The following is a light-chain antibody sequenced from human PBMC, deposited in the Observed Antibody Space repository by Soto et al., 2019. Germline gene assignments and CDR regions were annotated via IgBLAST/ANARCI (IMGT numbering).Light chain of an antibody. V-gene: IGLV1-40*01. CDR3: QSYDSSLSGYV. J-gene: IGLJ1*01. Sequence: YVLTQALSVSRATRQRVTISCTGSSSNIGAGYDVHWYQQLPGTAPKLLIYGNSNRPSGVPDRFSGSKSGTSASLAITGLQAEDEADYYCQSYDSSLSGYVFGTGTKVTVL. CDR2: GNS. CDR1: SSNIGAGYD.